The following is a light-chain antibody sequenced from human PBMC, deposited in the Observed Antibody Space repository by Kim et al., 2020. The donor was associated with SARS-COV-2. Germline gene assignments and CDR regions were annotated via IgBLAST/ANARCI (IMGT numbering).Light chain of an antibody. J-gene: IGLJ2*01. V-gene: IGLV3-1*01. CDR1: KLGDKY. Sequence: SPGHTASITCSGDKLGDKYACWYQQKPGQSPVLVIYQDSKRPSGIPERFSGSNSGNTATLTISGTQAMDEADYYCQACDSSTDVVFGGGTKLTVL. CDR2: QDS. CDR3: QACDSSTDVV.